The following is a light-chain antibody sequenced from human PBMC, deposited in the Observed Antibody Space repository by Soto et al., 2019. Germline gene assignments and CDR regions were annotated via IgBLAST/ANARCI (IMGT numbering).Light chain of an antibody. CDR3: SSYTSSSTSWV. Sequence: QSALTQPPSASGFPGQSVTISCTGTSSDVGGYNYVSWYQQHPGKAPKLMIYEVSNRPSGVSNRFSGSKSGNTASLTISGLQAEDEADYYCSSYTSSSTSWVFGGGTKLTVL. J-gene: IGLJ3*02. CDR1: SSDVGGYNY. CDR2: EVS. V-gene: IGLV2-14*01.